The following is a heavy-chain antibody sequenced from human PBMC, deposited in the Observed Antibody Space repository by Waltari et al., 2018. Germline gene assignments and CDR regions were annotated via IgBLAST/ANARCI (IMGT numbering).Heavy chain of an antibody. CDR2: VYSSGNT. V-gene: IGHV4-59*08. D-gene: IGHD3-9*01. CDR3: ARLSAGTIGN. J-gene: IGHJ4*02. Sequence: QVQLHESGPGLVKPSETLSLTCTVSGGSMLDYYWTWIRQSPGEGLEWIGYVYSSGNTNYNPTLRSRVTISVDTSKNQFSLKLTSVTAADTAVYYCARLSAGTIGNWGQGTLVTVSS. CDR1: GGSMLDYY.